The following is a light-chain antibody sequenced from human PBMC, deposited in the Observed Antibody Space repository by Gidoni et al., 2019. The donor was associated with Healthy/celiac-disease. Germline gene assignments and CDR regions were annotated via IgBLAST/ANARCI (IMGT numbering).Light chain of an antibody. CDR3: GTWDSSLSARI. CDR2: DN. J-gene: IGLJ2*01. CDR1: SSNIGNKY. Sequence: QSVLTQPPSVSAAPGQKVTISCSGRSSNIGNKYVSWYQQLPGTAPKLLIYDNKRPSGIPDRFSGSKSGTSATLGITGLQTGDEADYYCGTWDSSLSARIFGGGTKLTVL. V-gene: IGLV1-51*01.